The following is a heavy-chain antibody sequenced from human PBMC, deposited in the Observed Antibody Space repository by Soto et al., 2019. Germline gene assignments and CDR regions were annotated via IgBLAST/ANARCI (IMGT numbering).Heavy chain of an antibody. J-gene: IGHJ6*02. V-gene: IGHV1-8*01. CDR2: MSPSSGNT. CDR1: GYTFTTYE. D-gene: IGHD3-10*01. CDR3: ARVGGQLFGDHGMDV. Sequence: QVQLVQSGAEVKKPGASVKVSCKASGYTFTTYEINWVRRVPGQGLEWMGWMSPSSGNTGYVDQFRGRVTMTSNTSMTTAYMELSSLRSEDTAVYDCARVGGQLFGDHGMDVWGQGTTVTVSS.